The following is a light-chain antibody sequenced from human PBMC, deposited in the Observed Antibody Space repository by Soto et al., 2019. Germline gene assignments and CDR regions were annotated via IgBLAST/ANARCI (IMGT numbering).Light chain of an antibody. CDR2: AAS. Sequence: DIQMTQSPSSLSASVGDRVTITCRASQGISNDLAWYQQKPGKVPKLLIYAASASESGVPSWFSGSGSGTDFTLTISSLEPEDVAAYYCQKYNSATCTFGQGTKVDIK. V-gene: IGKV1-27*01. CDR1: QGISND. CDR3: QKYNSATCT. J-gene: IGKJ1*01.